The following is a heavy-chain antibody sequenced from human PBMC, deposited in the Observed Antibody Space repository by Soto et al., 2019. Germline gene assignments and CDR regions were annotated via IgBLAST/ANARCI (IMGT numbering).Heavy chain of an antibody. CDR2: IFWDDDK. CDR1: GFSLSTNAVA. D-gene: IGHD6-6*01. J-gene: IGHJ3*02. CDR3: THTDRTSSPDDGFHI. Sequence: SGPTLVNPTQTLTLTCTFSGFSLSTNAVAVGWIRQPPGKALEWLALIFWDDDKRYNPSLKDRVTLTKDTSKNQVVLTMTNVDPVDTATYHCTHTDRTSSPDDGFHIWGQGTMVTVSS. V-gene: IGHV2-5*02.